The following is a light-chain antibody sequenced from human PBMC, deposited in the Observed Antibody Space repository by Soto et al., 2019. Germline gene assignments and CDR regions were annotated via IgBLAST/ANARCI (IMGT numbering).Light chain of an antibody. J-gene: IGKJ4*01. V-gene: IGKV3-20*01. CDR2: GAS. CDR1: QSVSSSY. CDR3: QQYNNWPLT. Sequence: EIVLTQSPGTLSLSLGVRATLSCRASQSVSSSYLAWYQQKPGQAPRLLIYGASSRATGIPDRFSGSGSGTDFTLTISRLEPEDFGVYYCQQYNNWPLTFGGGTALEI.